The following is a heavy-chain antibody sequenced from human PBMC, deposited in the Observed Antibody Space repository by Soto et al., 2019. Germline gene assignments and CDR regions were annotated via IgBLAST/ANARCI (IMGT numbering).Heavy chain of an antibody. V-gene: IGHV4-30-2*01. D-gene: IGHD3-3*02. Sequence: PSETLSLTCAVSGGSISRGGYSFNWIRQPPGKGLEWIGYIYRSGSTYYNPSLKSRVTISVDRSKNQFSLKLSSVTAADTAVYYCASPKIAFYNWFDPWGQGTLVTVSS. CDR1: GGSISRGGYS. J-gene: IGHJ5*02. CDR2: IYRSGST. CDR3: ASPKIAFYNWFDP.